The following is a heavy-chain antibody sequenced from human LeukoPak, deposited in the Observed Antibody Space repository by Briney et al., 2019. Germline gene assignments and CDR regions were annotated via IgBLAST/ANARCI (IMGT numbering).Heavy chain of an antibody. J-gene: IGHJ4*02. Sequence: ASVKVSCKASGGTFSSYAISWVRQAPGQGLEWMGWMNPNSGNTGYAQKFQGRVTMTRNTSISTAYMELSSLRSEDTAVYYCARAGYSGCIDYWGQGTLVTVSS. V-gene: IGHV1-8*02. D-gene: IGHD5-12*01. CDR1: GGTFSSYA. CDR2: MNPNSGNT. CDR3: ARAGYSGCIDY.